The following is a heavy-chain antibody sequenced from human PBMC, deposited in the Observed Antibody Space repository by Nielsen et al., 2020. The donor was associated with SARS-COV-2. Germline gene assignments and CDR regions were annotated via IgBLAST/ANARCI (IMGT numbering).Heavy chain of an antibody. V-gene: IGHV4-59*01. CDR2: IYYSGST. J-gene: IGHJ6*03. CDR3: ARVPLELVGAYYSYHMDV. CDR1: GGSISTYY. D-gene: IGHD6-6*01. Sequence: SETLSLTCTVSGGSISTYYWSWIRQPPGKGLEWIGYIYYSGSTNYNPSLKSRVTISVDTPKNQFSLKLSSVTAADTAVYYCARVPLELVGAYYSYHMDVWGKGTTVTVS.